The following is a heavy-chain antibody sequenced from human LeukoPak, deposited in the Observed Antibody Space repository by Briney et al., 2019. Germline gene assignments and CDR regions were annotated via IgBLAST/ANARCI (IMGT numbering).Heavy chain of an antibody. CDR1: GGSISSSSYY. J-gene: IGHJ4*02. D-gene: IGHD5-24*01. CDR3: ARGDVEMATKSPDFDY. V-gene: IGHV4-39*07. Sequence: PSETLSLTCTVSGGSISSSSYYWGWIRQPPGKGLEWIGSIYYSGSTYYNPSLKSRVTISVDTSKNQFSLKLSSVTAADTAVYYCARGDVEMATKSPDFDYWGQGTLVTVSS. CDR2: IYYSGST.